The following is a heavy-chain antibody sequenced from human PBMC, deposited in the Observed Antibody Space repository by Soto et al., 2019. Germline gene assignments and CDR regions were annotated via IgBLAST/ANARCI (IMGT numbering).Heavy chain of an antibody. D-gene: IGHD6-13*01. CDR3: FCIAAAGWGDAFDI. CDR2: IYYSGST. V-gene: IGHV4-39*01. CDR1: GGSISSSSYY. J-gene: IGHJ3*02. Sequence: QLQLQESGPGLVKPSETLSLTCTVSGGSISSSSYYWGWIRQPPGKGLEWIGSIYYSGSTYYNPSLKSRVTISVDTSKNQFSLKLSSVTAADTSVYYCFCIAAAGWGDAFDIWGQGTMVTVSS.